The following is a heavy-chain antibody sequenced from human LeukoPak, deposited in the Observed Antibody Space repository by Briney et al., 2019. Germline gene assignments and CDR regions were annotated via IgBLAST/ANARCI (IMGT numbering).Heavy chain of an antibody. V-gene: IGHV4-30-4*07. D-gene: IGHD6-13*01. CDR1: GGSISSGGYS. CDR2: IYYSGST. CDR3: ARVWIKKYSSSWWSPPEQYYFDY. J-gene: IGHJ4*02. Sequence: KTSETLSLTCAVSGGSISSGGYSWSWIRQPPGKGLEWIGYIYYSGSTYYNPSLKSRVTISVDTSKNQFSLKLSSVTAADTAVYYCARVWIKKYSSSWWSPPEQYYFDYWGQGTLVTVSS.